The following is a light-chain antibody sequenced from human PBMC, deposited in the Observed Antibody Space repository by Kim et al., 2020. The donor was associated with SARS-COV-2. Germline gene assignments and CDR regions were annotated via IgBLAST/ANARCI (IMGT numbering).Light chain of an antibody. V-gene: IGKV1-17*03. J-gene: IGKJ4*01. Sequence: ASGGDSVTITCRASQAIGNYLVWFQQKPGKGPKRLIYAASTLESGVPSRFSRSGSGTDFTLTISSLQPEDSATYFCLQHNVYPLTFGGGTKVDIK. CDR3: LQHNVYPLT. CDR1: QAIGNY. CDR2: AAS.